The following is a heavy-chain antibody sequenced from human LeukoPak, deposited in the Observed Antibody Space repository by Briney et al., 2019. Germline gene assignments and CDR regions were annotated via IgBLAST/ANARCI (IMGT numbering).Heavy chain of an antibody. V-gene: IGHV2-5*02. CDR1: GFSLSTSGVA. D-gene: IGHD3-22*01. CDR3: VHSKPSVWTFDYHNSGYYYFDY. J-gene: IGHJ4*02. Sequence: ESGPTLVQPTQPLTLTCSFSGFSLSTSGVAVGWIRQPPGKALEWLALIYWDDDKDYSPSLKSRLTITKDTSKNQVVLTMTNMDPVDTATYFCVHSKPSVWTFDYHNSGYYYFDYWGQGSLVTVSS. CDR2: IYWDDDK.